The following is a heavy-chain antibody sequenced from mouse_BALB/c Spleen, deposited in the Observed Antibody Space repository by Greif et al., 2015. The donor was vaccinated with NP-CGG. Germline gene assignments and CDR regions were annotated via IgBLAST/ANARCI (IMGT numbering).Heavy chain of an antibody. CDR2: ISNLAYSI. CDR3: ARDYGSSYWYFDV. V-gene: IGHV5-15*02. D-gene: IGHD1-1*01. Sequence: EVMLVESGGGLVQPGGSRKLSCAASGFTFSDYGMAWVRQAPGKGPEWVAFISNLAYSIYYAVTVTRRFTISRENAKNTLYLEMSSLRSEDTAMYYCARDYGSSYWYFDVWGAGTTVTVSS. CDR1: GFTFSDYG. J-gene: IGHJ1*01.